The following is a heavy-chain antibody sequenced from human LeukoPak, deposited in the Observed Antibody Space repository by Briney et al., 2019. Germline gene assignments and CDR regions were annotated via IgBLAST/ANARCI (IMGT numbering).Heavy chain of an antibody. Sequence: ASVKVSCKASGYTFTGYYMHWVRQAPGQGLEWMGWINPNSGGTNYAQKFQGRVTMTRDTSISTAYMELSWLRSDDTAVYYCARDRGYNWNYHWFDPWGQGTLVTVSS. D-gene: IGHD1-7*01. CDR1: GYTFTGYY. CDR2: INPNSGGT. CDR3: ARDRGYNWNYHWFDP. J-gene: IGHJ5*02. V-gene: IGHV1-2*02.